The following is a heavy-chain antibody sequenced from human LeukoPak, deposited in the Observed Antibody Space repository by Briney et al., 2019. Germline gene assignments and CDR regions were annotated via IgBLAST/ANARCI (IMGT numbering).Heavy chain of an antibody. CDR3: ARGGYSSSWYHFDY. Sequence: GGSLRLSCAASGFTFSSYAMTWVRQAPGKGLEWVSSISVNGGTTYYADSVKGRFTVSRDNSKNTLFLQMNSLRAEDTAVYYCARGGYSSSWYHFDYWGQGTLVTVSS. CDR1: GFTFSSYA. CDR2: ISVNGGTT. V-gene: IGHV3-23*01. J-gene: IGHJ4*02. D-gene: IGHD6-13*01.